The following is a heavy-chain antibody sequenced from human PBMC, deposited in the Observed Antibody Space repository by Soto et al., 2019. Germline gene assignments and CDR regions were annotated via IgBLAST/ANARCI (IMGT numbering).Heavy chain of an antibody. Sequence: SETLSLTCTVSGGSISSSSYYWGWIRQPPGKGLEWIGSIYYSGSTYYNPSLKSRVTISVDTSKNQFSLKLSSVTAADTAVYYCARTDSSGYHDAFDIWGQGTMVTVSS. CDR1: GGSISSSSYY. CDR3: ARTDSSGYHDAFDI. D-gene: IGHD3-22*01. J-gene: IGHJ3*02. CDR2: IYYSGST. V-gene: IGHV4-39*01.